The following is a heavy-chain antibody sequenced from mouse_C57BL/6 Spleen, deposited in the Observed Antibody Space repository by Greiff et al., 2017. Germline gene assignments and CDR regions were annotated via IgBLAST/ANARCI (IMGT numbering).Heavy chain of an antibody. Sequence: EVQLQEPGPGLVKPSQSLSLTCSVTGYSITSGYYWNWIRQFPGNKLEWMGYIRYDGSNNYNASLKNRISITRDTSKNKFFLKLNSVTTEDTATYYCARKGIYNGYDLDYWGQGTTLTVSS. D-gene: IGHD2-2*01. J-gene: IGHJ2*01. CDR1: GYSITSGYY. CDR2: IRYDGSN. CDR3: ARKGIYNGYDLDY. V-gene: IGHV3-6*01.